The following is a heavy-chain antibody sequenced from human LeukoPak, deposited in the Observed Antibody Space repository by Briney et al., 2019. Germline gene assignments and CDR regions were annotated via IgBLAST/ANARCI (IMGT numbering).Heavy chain of an antibody. CDR3: ARGAYYDYVWGSYPDQDAFDI. D-gene: IGHD3-16*02. CDR2: ISGSGGST. Sequence: PGGSLRLSCAASGFTFSSYAMSWVRQAPGKGLEWVSAISGSGGSTYYADSVKGRFTISRDNSKNTLYLQMNSLRAEDTAVYYCARGAYYDYVWGSYPDQDAFDIWGQGTMVTVSS. CDR1: GFTFSSYA. J-gene: IGHJ3*02. V-gene: IGHV3-23*01.